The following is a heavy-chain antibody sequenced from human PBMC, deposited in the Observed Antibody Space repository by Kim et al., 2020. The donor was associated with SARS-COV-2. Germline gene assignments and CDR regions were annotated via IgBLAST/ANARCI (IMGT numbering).Heavy chain of an antibody. CDR3: ARDWYDISGLVY. Sequence: SETLSLTCTVSGSSITNDYSWGWIRQPPGKGLEWIGSVSHSGTTYYNPSLKSRVTVSLDTSKNQFSLKLSSVTAADTALYYCARDWYDISGLVYWGQGTLVTISS. J-gene: IGHJ4*02. D-gene: IGHD3-22*01. V-gene: IGHV4-38-2*02. CDR2: VSHSGTT. CDR1: GSSITNDYS.